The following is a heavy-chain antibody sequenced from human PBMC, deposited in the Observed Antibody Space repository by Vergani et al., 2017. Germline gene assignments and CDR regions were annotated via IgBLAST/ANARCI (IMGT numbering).Heavy chain of an antibody. CDR3: ARLYGRDSSGSKYFDY. D-gene: IGHD3-22*01. CDR1: GYSFTNYW. J-gene: IGHJ4*02. V-gene: IGHV5-51*01. Sequence: EVQLVQSGAEVKKPGESLKISCQISGYSFTNYWIGWVRQMPGKGLEWMGIIHPADSDTRYSTSFQGQVNISVDKSISTAYLQRSSLRASDSAMYYCARLYGRDSSGSKYFDYWGQGTLVTVSS. CDR2: IHPADSDT.